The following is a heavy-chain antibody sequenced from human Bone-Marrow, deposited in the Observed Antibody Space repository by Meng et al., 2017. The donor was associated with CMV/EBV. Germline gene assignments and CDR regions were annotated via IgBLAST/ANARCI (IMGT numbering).Heavy chain of an antibody. CDR3: ARASGYYINAFDL. Sequence: GSLRLSCTVSGDSISTYYWSWIRQPPGKGLEWIAYIYYSGSTNYSPSLKSRVTISVDTSKNLFSLKLSSVTAADTAVYYCARASGYYINAFDLWGQWIMVTVSS. D-gene: IGHD2/OR15-2a*01. V-gene: IGHV4-59*01. CDR1: GDSISTYY. J-gene: IGHJ3*01. CDR2: IYYSGST.